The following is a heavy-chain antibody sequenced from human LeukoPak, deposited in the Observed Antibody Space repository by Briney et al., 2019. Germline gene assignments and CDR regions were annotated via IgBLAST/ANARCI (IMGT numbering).Heavy chain of an antibody. J-gene: IGHJ4*02. CDR3: ARHNYDFWSGYYADY. CDR2: IYYSGST. CDR1: GGSISSSSYY. Sequence: PSETLSLTCTVSGGSISSSSYYWGWIRQPPGKGLEWIGSIYYSGSTYYNPSLKSRVTISVDTSKNQFSLKLSSVTAADTAVYYCARHNYDFWSGYYADYWGQGTLVTVPS. V-gene: IGHV4-39*01. D-gene: IGHD3-3*01.